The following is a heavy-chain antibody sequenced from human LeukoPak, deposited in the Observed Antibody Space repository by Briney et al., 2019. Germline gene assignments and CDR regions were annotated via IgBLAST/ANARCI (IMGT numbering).Heavy chain of an antibody. Sequence: GGSLRLSCAASGFAFSSYEMNWVRQAPGKGLEWVSYISSSGSTIYYADSVKGRFTISRDNAKNSLYLQMNSLRAEDTAVYYCARDRGGSGWFNWGQGTLVTVSS. J-gene: IGHJ4*02. D-gene: IGHD6-19*01. CDR3: ARDRGGSGWFN. CDR1: GFAFSSYE. V-gene: IGHV3-48*03. CDR2: ISSSGSTI.